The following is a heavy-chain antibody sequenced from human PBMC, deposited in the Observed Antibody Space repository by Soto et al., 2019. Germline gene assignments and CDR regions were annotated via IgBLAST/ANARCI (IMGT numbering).Heavy chain of an antibody. Sequence: PSETLPLTCTVSGGSINTFYWSLVRQPAGKGLECIWRIFSSASTSFNPSLESRVAMSVDTSKNHFSLNLSSVTAADMAVYYCAREGSYSAYNFAHGIQLWSFDFWGQGALVTVSS. CDR3: AREGSYSAYNFAHGIQLWSFDF. CDR1: GGSINTFY. D-gene: IGHD5-12*01. CDR2: IFSSAST. J-gene: IGHJ4*02. V-gene: IGHV4-4*07.